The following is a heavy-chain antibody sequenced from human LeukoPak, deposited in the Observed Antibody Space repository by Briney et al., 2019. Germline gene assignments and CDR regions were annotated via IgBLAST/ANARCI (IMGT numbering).Heavy chain of an antibody. D-gene: IGHD4-23*01. J-gene: IGHJ3*02. V-gene: IGHV3-9*01. CDR2: ISWNSGSI. CDR1: GFTFDDYA. Sequence: SLRLSCAASGFTFDDYAMHWVRQAPGKGLEWVSGISWNSGSIGYADSVKGRFTISRDNAKNSLYLQMNSLRAEDTALYYCAKDNSGGNFKGAFDIWGQGTMVTVSS. CDR3: AKDNSGGNFKGAFDI.